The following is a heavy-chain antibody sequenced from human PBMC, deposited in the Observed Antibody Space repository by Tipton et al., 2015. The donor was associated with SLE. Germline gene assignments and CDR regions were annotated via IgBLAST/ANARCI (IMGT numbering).Heavy chain of an antibody. J-gene: IGHJ4*02. Sequence: TLSLTCKVSGGSISNYYWSWIRLTSGERLEWIGYTHTSGSTNYNPSLKTRVTISIDTSKNQFSLRMRSVTASDTAIYYCAKSEEVAGIDSWGQGTLVTVSS. CDR2: THTSGST. D-gene: IGHD6-19*01. CDR3: AKSEEVAGIDS. CDR1: GGSISNYY. V-gene: IGHV4-59*01.